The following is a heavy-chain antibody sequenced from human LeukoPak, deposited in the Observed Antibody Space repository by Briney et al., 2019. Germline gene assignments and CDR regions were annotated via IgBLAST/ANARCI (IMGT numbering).Heavy chain of an antibody. Sequence: SQTLSLTCAISGDSVSGNSAAWNWIRQSPSRGLEWLGRTYYRSEWYNDYAVSVKSRISINSDTSKNQFSLQLNSVTAADTAVYYCARGPPKYYYDSSGPRDYWGQGTLVTVSS. CDR1: GDSVSGNSAA. J-gene: IGHJ4*02. V-gene: IGHV6-1*01. D-gene: IGHD3-22*01. CDR2: TYYRSEWYN. CDR3: ARGPPKYYYDSSGPRDY.